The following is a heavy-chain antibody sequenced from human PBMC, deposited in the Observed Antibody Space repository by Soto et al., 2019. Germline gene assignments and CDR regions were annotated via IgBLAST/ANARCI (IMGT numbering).Heavy chain of an antibody. J-gene: IGHJ6*02. Sequence: GGSLRLSCAVSGFTFTSYAMTWVRQAPGKGLEWVSAISGSGGSEFCADSVKGRFTISRDNSKNTLYLQMKSLRAEDTALYYCAKGDTTMITDYYAMDVWGQGTTVTVSS. CDR1: GFTFTSYA. CDR2: ISGSGGSE. D-gene: IGHD5-18*01. V-gene: IGHV3-23*01. CDR3: AKGDTTMITDYYAMDV.